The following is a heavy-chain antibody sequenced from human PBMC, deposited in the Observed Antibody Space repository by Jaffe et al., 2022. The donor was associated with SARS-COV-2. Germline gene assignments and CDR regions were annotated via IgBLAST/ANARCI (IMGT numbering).Heavy chain of an antibody. Sequence: EVQLVESGGGLVQPGGSLRLSCAASGFTLSDHYMDWVRQAPGKGLEWVGRTRNNANSFSTEYAASVKGRFTISRDASKNSLYLQMNSLKTEDTAVYYCVRSSSTRDFDSWGQGTLVTVSS. D-gene: IGHD6-6*01. J-gene: IGHJ4*02. CDR3: VRSSSTRDFDS. CDR2: TRNNANSFST. V-gene: IGHV3-72*01. CDR1: GFTLSDHY.